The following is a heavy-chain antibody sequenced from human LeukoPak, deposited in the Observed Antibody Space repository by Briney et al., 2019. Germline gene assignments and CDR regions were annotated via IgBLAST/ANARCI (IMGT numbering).Heavy chain of an antibody. CDR2: ITTSGTYI. CDR1: GFTFSSYN. Sequence: GGSLRLSCAASGFTFSSYNMNWVRQAPGKGLEWVSCITTSGTYIYYADSVKGRFTISRDNAKNSLYLQINSLRAEDTAVYYCARDGPEGSGSYLNYWGQGTLVTVSS. CDR3: ARDGPEGSGSYLNY. J-gene: IGHJ4*02. D-gene: IGHD1-26*01. V-gene: IGHV3-21*01.